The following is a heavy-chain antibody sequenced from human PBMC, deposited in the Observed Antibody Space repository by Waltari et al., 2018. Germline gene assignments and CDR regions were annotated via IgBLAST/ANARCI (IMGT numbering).Heavy chain of an antibody. D-gene: IGHD7-27*01. CDR3: AKGGRDWGPHFDY. CDR1: GFRFSTYA. CDR2: ISATADAT. J-gene: IGHJ4*02. Sequence: EVQLLASGGGQVSPGGSLRLSCGTSGFRFSTYAMTWVRQSAEKCLQWVSTISATADATYYAESVKGRFTVSRDQSKSTLYLQMNSLTFEDTAVYYCAKGGRDWGPHFDYWGQGIPVIVSS. V-gene: IGHV3-23*01.